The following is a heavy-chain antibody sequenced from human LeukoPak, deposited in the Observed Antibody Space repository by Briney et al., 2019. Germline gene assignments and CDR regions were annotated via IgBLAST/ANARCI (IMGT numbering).Heavy chain of an antibody. D-gene: IGHD1-26*01. CDR2: IWYDGSNK. CDR1: GFTFSSYG. Sequence: PGGSLRLSCAASGFTFSSYGMHWVRQAPGKGLEWVAVIWYDGSNKYYADSVKGRFTISRDNSKNTLYLQMNSLRAEDTAVYYCARDGGVGARLYGMDVWGQGTTVTVSS. J-gene: IGHJ6*02. V-gene: IGHV3-33*01. CDR3: ARDGGVGARLYGMDV.